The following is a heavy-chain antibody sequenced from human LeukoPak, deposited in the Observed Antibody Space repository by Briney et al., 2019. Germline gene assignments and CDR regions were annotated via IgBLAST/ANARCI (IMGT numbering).Heavy chain of an antibody. CDR2: IDGNGGST. J-gene: IGHJ4*02. CDR1: GFTFSSYW. CDR3: ARGGGYCSRTGCYGIDY. V-gene: IGHV3-64*01. D-gene: IGHD2-2*01. Sequence: GGSLRLSCAASGFTFSSYWMSWVRQAPGKGLEYVSTIDGNGGSTYYANSVKGRFTISRDNSKNTLNLQMGSLRAEDMAVYYCARGGGYCSRTGCYGIDYWGQGTLVTVSS.